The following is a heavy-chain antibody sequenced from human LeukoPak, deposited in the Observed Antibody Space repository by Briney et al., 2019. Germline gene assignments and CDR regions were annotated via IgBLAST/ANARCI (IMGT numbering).Heavy chain of an antibody. CDR1: GGSISSYY. J-gene: IGHJ4*02. Sequence: PSETLSPTCTVSGGSISSYYWSWIRQPPGKGLEWIGYIYYSGSTTYNPSLKSRVTISVDTSKNQFSLKLSSVAAADTAVYYCARHPCSPGTFFDYWGQGTLVTVSS. CDR2: IYYSGST. CDR3: ARHPCSPGTFFDY. D-gene: IGHD2/OR15-2a*01. V-gene: IGHV4-59*08.